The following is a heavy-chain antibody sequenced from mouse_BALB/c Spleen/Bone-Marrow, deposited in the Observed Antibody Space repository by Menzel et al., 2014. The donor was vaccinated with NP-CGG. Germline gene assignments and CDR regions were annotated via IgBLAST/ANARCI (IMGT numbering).Heavy chain of an antibody. CDR3: AREIITSFAY. J-gene: IGHJ3*01. Sequence: QVQLKESGAELVRPGTSVMVSCKASGYAFTNYLMEWVKQRPGQGLEWIGVINPGSGGTNYNEKFKGKATLTADKSSSTAYMQLSSLTSDDSAVYFCAREIITSFAYWGQATLVTVSA. CDR2: INPGSGGT. V-gene: IGHV1-54*01. D-gene: IGHD1-1*01. CDR1: GYAFTNYL.